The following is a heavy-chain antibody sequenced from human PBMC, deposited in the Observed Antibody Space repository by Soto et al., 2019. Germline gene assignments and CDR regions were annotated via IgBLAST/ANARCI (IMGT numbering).Heavy chain of an antibody. CDR3: AKDSSGYYGMDV. Sequence: GGSLRLSCAASGFTFSSYGMHWVRQAPGKGLEWVAVISYDGSNKYYADSVKGRFTISRDNSKNTLYLQMNSLRAEDTAVYYCAKDSSGYYGMDVWGQGTTVTVSS. J-gene: IGHJ6*02. D-gene: IGHD6-25*01. CDR1: GFTFSSYG. V-gene: IGHV3-30*18. CDR2: ISYDGSNK.